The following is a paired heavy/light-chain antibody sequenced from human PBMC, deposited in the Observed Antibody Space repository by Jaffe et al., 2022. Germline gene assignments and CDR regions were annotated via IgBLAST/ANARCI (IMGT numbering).Light chain of an antibody. CDR2: NVS. V-gene: IGKV2-30*02. CDR3: MQGTHWPYI. Sequence: DAVMTQSPLSLPVTLGQPASISCRSSQSLVHGNGNIYLNWFQQRPGQSPRRLIYNVSNRDSGVPDRFSGSGSGTDFTLKISRVEAEDVGIYYCMQGTHWPYIFGQGTKLEIQ. J-gene: IGKJ2*01. CDR1: QSLVHGNGNIY.
Heavy chain of an antibody. V-gene: IGHV4-59*02. CDR3: ARDKWGSLDY. J-gene: IGHJ4*02. CDR2: TQNTV. CDR1: GVSVSPHH. Sequence: QVQLQESGPGLIRPSETLSLTCTVSGVSVSPHHWSWIRQPPGKGLEWIGYTQNTVNCNPSLKSRVTMSVDTSKNQFSLKLTSVTAADTAVYYCARDKWGSLDYWGQGILVSVSS. D-gene: IGHD1-26*01.